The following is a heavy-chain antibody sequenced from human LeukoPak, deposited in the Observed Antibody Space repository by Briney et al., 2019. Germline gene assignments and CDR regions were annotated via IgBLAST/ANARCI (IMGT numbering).Heavy chain of an antibody. D-gene: IGHD3-16*01. CDR1: GYTFTNYA. J-gene: IGHJ5*02. V-gene: IGHV7-4-1*02. CDR2: INTDTGNP. CDR3: ARPFLGDQNKCLTNWFDP. Sequence: ASVKVSCKASGYTFTNYAMNWVRQAPGQGLEWLGWINTDTGNPTYAQGFTRRLVFSLDTSASTAYLQISSLKAEDTAVYYCARPFLGDQNKCLTNWFDPWGKGPLATVSS.